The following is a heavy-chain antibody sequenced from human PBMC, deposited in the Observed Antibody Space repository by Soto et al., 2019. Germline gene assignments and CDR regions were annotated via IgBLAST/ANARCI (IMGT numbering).Heavy chain of an antibody. V-gene: IGHV3-30*03. CDR2: LSFDGTAE. CDR3: ARVATRLQSMEVLEY. D-gene: IGHD1-1*01. CDR1: GFIFRDYL. J-gene: IGHJ4*02. Sequence: QVQLVESGGGVVQPGTSLRLSCKASGFIFRDYLIHWVRQAPGKGLEWLAVLSFDGTAEYYADSTRGRFTISRDIPKDTTSLVINNVRREDTAMYYCARVATRLQSMEVLEYWAQGTLVTVPS.